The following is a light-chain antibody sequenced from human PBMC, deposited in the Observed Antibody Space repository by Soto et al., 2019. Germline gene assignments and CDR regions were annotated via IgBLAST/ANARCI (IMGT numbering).Light chain of an antibody. CDR2: GAS. CDR1: QSVSSSY. J-gene: IGKJ3*01. Sequence: EIVLTQSPGTLSLSPGERATLSCRASQSVSSSYLAWYQQKPGQAPRLLIYGASSRATGIPDRFSGSGSGTDFTLSSSRLEPEDFAVYYCQQYGRSPLTFGPGTKVDIK. V-gene: IGKV3-20*01. CDR3: QQYGRSPLT.